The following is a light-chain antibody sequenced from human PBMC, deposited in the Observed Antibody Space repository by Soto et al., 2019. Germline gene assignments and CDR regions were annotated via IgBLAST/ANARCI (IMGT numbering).Light chain of an antibody. J-gene: IGKJ3*01. V-gene: IGKV3-20*01. CDR2: GAS. Sequence: EIVLTQCPGTLSLSPGERATLSCRASQSVSSSYLAWYQQKPGQAPRLLIYGASSRATGIPDRFSGSGSGTDFTLTISRLEPEDFAVYYCQQYGSSPHTFGPGTKVDIK. CDR1: QSVSSSY. CDR3: QQYGSSPHT.